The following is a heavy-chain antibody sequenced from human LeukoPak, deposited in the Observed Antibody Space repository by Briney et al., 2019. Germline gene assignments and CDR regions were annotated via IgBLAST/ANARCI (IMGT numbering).Heavy chain of an antibody. V-gene: IGHV3-53*01. Sequence: GGSLGFSGPAPGFTFISNNRSWFPQLPGRGLDGSQVIYSGGSTYYADSVKGRFTISRDNSKNTLYLQMNSLRAEDTAVYYCAREGYYYGSGTPFDYWGQGTLVTVSS. CDR3: AREGYYYGSGTPFDY. CDR2: IYSGGST. D-gene: IGHD3-10*01. CDR1: GFTFISNN. J-gene: IGHJ4*02.